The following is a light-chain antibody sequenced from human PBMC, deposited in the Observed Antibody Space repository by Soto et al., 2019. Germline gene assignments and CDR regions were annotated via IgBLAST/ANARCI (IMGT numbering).Light chain of an antibody. J-gene: IGLJ2*01. V-gene: IGLV2-8*01. CDR2: EVS. CDR1: SSDVGCYNY. CDR3: SSYAGSNNFVV. Sequence: TQPPSASVSPGQSVTISCTGTSSDVGCYNYVSWYQQHPGKAPKLMIYEVSKRPSGVPDRFSGSKSANTASLTVSGLQAEDEADYYCSSYAGSNNFVVFGGGTKVTVL.